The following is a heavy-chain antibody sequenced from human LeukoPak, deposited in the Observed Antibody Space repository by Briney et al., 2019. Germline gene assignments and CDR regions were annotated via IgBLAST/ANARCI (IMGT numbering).Heavy chain of an antibody. Sequence: PGRSLRLSCAASGFTFSSYGMHWVRQAPGKGLEWVAVISYDGSNKYYADSVKGRFTISRDNSKNTLYLQMNSLRGEDTAVYYCGRENWEEVYWGQGTLVTVSS. D-gene: IGHD1-26*01. CDR2: ISYDGSNK. V-gene: IGHV3-30*03. CDR1: GFTFSSYG. J-gene: IGHJ4*02. CDR3: GRENWEEVY.